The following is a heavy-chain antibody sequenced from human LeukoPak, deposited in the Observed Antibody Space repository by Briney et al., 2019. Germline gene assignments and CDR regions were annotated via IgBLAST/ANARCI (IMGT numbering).Heavy chain of an antibody. Sequence: GGSLRLSCAASGFTFSNCAMFWVRQAPGKGLEWVSAISGSGANTYYADSVKGRFTISRDNSKNTLYLQMNSLRAEDTAVYYCATDIVVVPAARYYFDYWGQGTLVTVSS. D-gene: IGHD2-2*01. CDR1: GFTFSNCA. CDR3: ATDIVVVPAARYYFDY. V-gene: IGHV3-23*01. J-gene: IGHJ4*02. CDR2: ISGSGANT.